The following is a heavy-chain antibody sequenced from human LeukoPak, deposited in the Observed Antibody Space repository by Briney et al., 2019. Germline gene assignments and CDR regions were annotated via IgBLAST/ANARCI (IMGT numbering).Heavy chain of an antibody. CDR1: GCTFSSYA. V-gene: IGHV1-69*13. CDR3: ARYGSGSYYQRYFDY. CDR2: IIPIFGTA. D-gene: IGHD3-10*01. J-gene: IGHJ4*02. Sequence: GASVKVSCKASGCTFSSYAISWVRQAPGQGLEWMGGIIPIFGTANYAQKFQGRVTITADESTSTAYMELSSLRSEDTAVYYCARYGSGSYYQRYFDYWGQGTLVTVSS.